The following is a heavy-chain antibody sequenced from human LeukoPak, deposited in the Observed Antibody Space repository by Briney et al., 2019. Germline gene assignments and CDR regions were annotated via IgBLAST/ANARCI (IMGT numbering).Heavy chain of an antibody. J-gene: IGHJ3*02. CDR3: ARVIGQWLVVGAFDI. CDR2: ISTSGST. CDR1: GGSISSYY. D-gene: IGHD6-19*01. Sequence: SETLSLTCTVSGGSISSYYWSWIRQPAGKGLEWIGRISTSGSTNYNPSLKSRVTMSVDTSKNQFSLKLSSVTAADTAVYYCARVIGQWLVVGAFDIWGQGTMVTVPS. V-gene: IGHV4-4*07.